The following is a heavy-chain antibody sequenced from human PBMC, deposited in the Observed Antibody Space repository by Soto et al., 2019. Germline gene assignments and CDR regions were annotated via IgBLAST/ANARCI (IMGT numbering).Heavy chain of an antibody. D-gene: IGHD2-8*01. CDR3: ARTNGAYSNYFDY. J-gene: IGHJ4*02. Sequence: PGGSLRLSCAASGFTFSSYSMVWVRQAPEKGLEWVSSIGGSSGHIYYADSLKGRFTISRDNAKNSLYLQMNSLRVDDTAVYYCARTNGAYSNYFDYWGQGTLVTGLL. CDR2: IGGSSGHI. CDR1: GFTFSSYS. V-gene: IGHV3-21*01.